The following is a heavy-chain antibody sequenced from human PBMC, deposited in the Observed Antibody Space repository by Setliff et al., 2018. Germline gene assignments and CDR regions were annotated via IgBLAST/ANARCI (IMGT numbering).Heavy chain of an antibody. Sequence: PSETLSLTCNVSGGSISSTGYYWAWIRQPPGKGLEWIGRIHYSGNTYYNASLKSRVIISVDTAQNQFSLSLSSVTAADTAVYYCARTGTYRYFDYWGQGTLVTVSS. J-gene: IGHJ4*02. V-gene: IGHV4-39*01. CDR3: ARTGTYRYFDY. CDR1: GGSISSTGYY. CDR2: IHYSGNT. D-gene: IGHD1-1*01.